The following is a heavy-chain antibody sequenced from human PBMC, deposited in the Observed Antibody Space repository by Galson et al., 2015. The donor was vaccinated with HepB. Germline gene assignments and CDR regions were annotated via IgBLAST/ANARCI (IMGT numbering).Heavy chain of an antibody. D-gene: IGHD3-22*01. V-gene: IGHV3-48*02. CDR2: ISDSSSRI. Sequence: SLRLSCAASGFIFSTYSMNWVRQAPGKGLEWVSYISDSSSRIYYADSVKGRFTVSRDNAKNSLYLQMNSLRDEDTAVYYCARGDYDDSGYWGFDYWGQGTLVTVSS. J-gene: IGHJ4*02. CDR3: ARGDYDDSGYWGFDY. CDR1: GFIFSTYS.